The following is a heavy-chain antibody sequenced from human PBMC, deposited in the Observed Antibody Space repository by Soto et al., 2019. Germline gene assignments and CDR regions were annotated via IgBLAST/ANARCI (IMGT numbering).Heavy chain of an antibody. V-gene: IGHV5-10-1*01. J-gene: IGHJ6*02. Sequence: PGESLKISCKGSGYSFTSYWISWVRQMPGKGLEWMGRIDPSDSYTNYSPSFQGHVTISADKSISTAYLQWSSLKASDTAMYYCARGSSSIEDYYGLAVWGQGTTVTV. D-gene: IGHD2-15*01. CDR3: ARGSSSIEDYYGLAV. CDR2: IDPSDSYT. CDR1: GYSFTSYW.